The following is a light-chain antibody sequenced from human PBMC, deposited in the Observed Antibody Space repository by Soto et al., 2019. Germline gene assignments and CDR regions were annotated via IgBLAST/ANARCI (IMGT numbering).Light chain of an antibody. V-gene: IGKV1-12*01. J-gene: IGKJ2*01. Sequence: DIQLTQSPSSVSASVGDTVTISCRASQSLDNWLAWYQQKPGNAPRLLIYAAYTLENGVPSRFSGSGSRSDFTLTISSLQPEDFATYYCQQAKSFPYTFGQGTKVEI. CDR3: QQAKSFPYT. CDR1: QSLDNW. CDR2: AAY.